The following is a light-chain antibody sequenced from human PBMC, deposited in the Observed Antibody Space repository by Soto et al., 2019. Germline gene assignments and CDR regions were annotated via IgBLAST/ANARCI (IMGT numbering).Light chain of an antibody. V-gene: IGLV2-8*01. J-gene: IGLJ1*01. CDR2: EVN. CDR1: SSDVGGYKY. CDR3: SSYAGSNNFI. Sequence: ALTQPPSASGSPGQSVTISCTGTSSDVGGYKYVSWYQQHPGKAPKLMIYEVNKRPSGVPDRFSGSKSGNTASLTVSGLQAEDEADYYCSSYAGSNNFIFGTGTKVTVL.